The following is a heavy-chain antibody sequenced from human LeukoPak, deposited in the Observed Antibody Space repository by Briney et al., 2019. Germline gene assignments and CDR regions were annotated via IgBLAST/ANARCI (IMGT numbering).Heavy chain of an antibody. J-gene: IGHJ6*03. Sequence: SETLSLTCTVSGGSISSSSYYWGWIRQPPGKGLEWIGSIYYSGSTYYNPSLKSRVTISVDTSKNQFSLKLSSVTAADTAVYYCARHAIGGATTGYDFWSGYPVYYMDVWGKGTTVTVSS. V-gene: IGHV4-39*01. D-gene: IGHD3-3*01. CDR1: GGSISSSSYY. CDR3: ARHAIGGATTGYDFWSGYPVYYMDV. CDR2: IYYSGST.